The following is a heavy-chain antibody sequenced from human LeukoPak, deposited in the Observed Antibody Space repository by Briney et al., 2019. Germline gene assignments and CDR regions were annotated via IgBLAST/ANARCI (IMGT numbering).Heavy chain of an antibody. CDR3: ARGRDHYYGMDV. V-gene: IGHV3-48*03. Sequence: PGGSLRLSCAASGFTFSGSAMHWVRQASGKGLEWISYISCSGSISYADSVKGRFTISRDNAKNSLYLQMNSLRVEDTAVYYCARGRDHYYGMDVWGQGTTVTVSS. CDR2: ISCSGSI. J-gene: IGHJ6*02. D-gene: IGHD2-15*01. CDR1: GFTFSGSA.